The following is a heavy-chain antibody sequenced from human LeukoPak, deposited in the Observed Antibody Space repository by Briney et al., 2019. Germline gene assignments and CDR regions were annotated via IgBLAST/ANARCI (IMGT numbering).Heavy chain of an antibody. CDR2: INTGDYDT. J-gene: IGHJ4*02. CDR1: GYSFTSYW. Sequence: GESLQISCQGFGYSFTSYWIGWVRQMPGKGLEWMGIINTGDYDTRYSPSFQGQVTISADKSIRTASLQWSSLKASDTAMYYCARRPGVGGGWIFDYWGQRTLVTVSS. V-gene: IGHV5-51*01. D-gene: IGHD6-19*01. CDR3: ARRPGVGGGWIFDY.